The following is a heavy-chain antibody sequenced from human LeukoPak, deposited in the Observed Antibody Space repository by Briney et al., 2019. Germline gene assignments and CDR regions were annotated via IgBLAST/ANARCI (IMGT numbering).Heavy chain of an antibody. V-gene: IGHV3-30*02. J-gene: IGHJ4*02. CDR1: GFTFSSYG. CDR2: IRYDGSNK. D-gene: IGHD3-10*01. CDR3: AKDLDTYYYGSGSH. Sequence: PGGSQRLSCAASGFTFSSYGMHWVRQAPGKGLEWVAFIRYDGSNKYYADSVKGRFTISRDNSKNTLYLQMNSLRAEDTAVYYCAKDLDTYYYGSGSHWGQGTLVTVSS.